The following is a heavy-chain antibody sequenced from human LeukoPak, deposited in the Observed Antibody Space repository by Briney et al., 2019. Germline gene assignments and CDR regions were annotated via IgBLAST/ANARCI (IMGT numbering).Heavy chain of an antibody. CDR2: IIPIFGTA. V-gene: IGHV1-69*13. CDR3: ARGSSSYYYYYMDV. Sequence: GASVKVSCKASGYTFTSYGISWVRQAPGQGLEWMGGIIPIFGTANYAQKFQGRVTITADESTSTAYMELSSLRSEDTAVYYCARGSSSYYYYYMDVWGKGTTVTVSS. D-gene: IGHD6-13*01. CDR1: GYTFTSYG. J-gene: IGHJ6*03.